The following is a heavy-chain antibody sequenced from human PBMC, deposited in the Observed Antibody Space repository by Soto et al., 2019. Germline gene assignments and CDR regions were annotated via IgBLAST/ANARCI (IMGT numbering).Heavy chain of an antibody. J-gene: IGHJ5*02. D-gene: IGHD3-10*02. V-gene: IGHV4-39*01. CDR1: GGSIISSNFY. CDR3: ARHVRGAVTMNWFDP. Sequence: QLQESGPGLVKPSETLSLTCTVSGGSIISSNFYWGWIRQPPGKGLEWIGSVEYGGSTYDNPSLKRRVTLSADTSKNQFSLKVTSVTAADTAVYYCARHVRGAVTMNWFDPWGHGTLVTVSS. CDR2: VEYGGST.